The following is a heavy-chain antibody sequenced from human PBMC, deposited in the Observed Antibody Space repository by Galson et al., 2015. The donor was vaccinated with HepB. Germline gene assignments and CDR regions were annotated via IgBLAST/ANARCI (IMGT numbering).Heavy chain of an antibody. D-gene: IGHD5-12*01. J-gene: IGHJ4*02. CDR1: GGTFSSYA. Sequence: SVKVSCKASGGTFSSYAISWVRQAPGQGLEWMGRIIPILGIASYAQKFQGRVTITADKSTSTAYMELSSLRSEDTAAYYCARSNISGYVPNYWGQGTLVTVSS. CDR2: IIPILGIA. CDR3: ARSNISGYVPNY. V-gene: IGHV1-69*04.